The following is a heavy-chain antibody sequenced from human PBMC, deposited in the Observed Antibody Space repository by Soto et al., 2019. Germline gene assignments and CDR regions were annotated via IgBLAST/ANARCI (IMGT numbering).Heavy chain of an antibody. CDR3: ARGGGVGVAGSAAFDM. J-gene: IGHJ3*02. CDR1: GYPVTAYY. D-gene: IGHD3-3*01. V-gene: IGHV1-2*02. CDR2: INPATGAA. Sequence: QLHLVQSGAVVKKPGASVTVSCSASGYPVTAYYMHWVRQAPGRGLEWMGGINPATGAAKYTQTFPGRVTMTRDTSTGTVFMELGGPTSEDTAVFYCARGGGVGVAGSAAFDMWGQGTLVTVSS.